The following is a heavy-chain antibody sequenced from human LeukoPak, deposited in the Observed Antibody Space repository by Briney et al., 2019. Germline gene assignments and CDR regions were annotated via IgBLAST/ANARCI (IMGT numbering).Heavy chain of an antibody. CDR3: ARDRTSGYNWFDP. J-gene: IGHJ5*02. CDR1: GHTFTGYY. D-gene: IGHD3-22*01. V-gene: IGHV1-2*02. Sequence: ASVKVSCKASGHTFTGYYMHWVRQAPGQGLEWMGWINPNSGDTNYAQKFQGRVTMTRDTSISTAYMELSRLTSDDTAMYYCARDRTSGYNWFDPWGQGTLVTASS. CDR2: INPNSGDT.